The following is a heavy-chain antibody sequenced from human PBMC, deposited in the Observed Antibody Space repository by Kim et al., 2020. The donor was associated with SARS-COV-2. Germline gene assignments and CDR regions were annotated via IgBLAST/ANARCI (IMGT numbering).Heavy chain of an antibody. V-gene: IGHV1-8*01. CDR3: ARVIISGYVASDI. D-gene: IGHD5-12*01. J-gene: IGHJ3*02. Sequence: YAQKFQGRVTMTRNTSISTAYMELSSLRCEDTAVYYCARVIISGYVASDIWGQGTMVTVSS.